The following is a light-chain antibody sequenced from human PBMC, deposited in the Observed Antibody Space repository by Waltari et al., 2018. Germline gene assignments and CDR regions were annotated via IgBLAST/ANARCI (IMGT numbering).Light chain of an antibody. CDR1: QRISNY. J-gene: IGKJ2*03. CDR2: KAS. V-gene: IGKV1-5*03. CDR3: QQYNTYSS. Sequence: DIQMTQSPPTLSASVVDTITITCRASQRISNYLAWYQQKPGKAPKLLIYKASSSGSGVPTRFSGSGSGTEFTLTIRSLQPDDFATYYCQQYNTYSSFGQGTKLEIK.